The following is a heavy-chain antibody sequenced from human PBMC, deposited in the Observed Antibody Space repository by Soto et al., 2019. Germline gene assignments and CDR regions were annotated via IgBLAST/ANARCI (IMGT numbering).Heavy chain of an antibody. D-gene: IGHD2-2*03. CDR2: IIPIFGTA. CDR1: GGTFSSYA. Sequence: KVSCKASGGTFSSYAISWVRQAPGQGLEWMGGIIPIFGTANYAQKFQGRVTITADESTSTAYMELSSLRSEDTAVYYCARVGGYCSSTSCPTRIYYYYYYGMDVWGQGTTVTVSS. CDR3: ARVGGYCSSTSCPTRIYYYYYYGMDV. J-gene: IGHJ6*02. V-gene: IGHV1-69*01.